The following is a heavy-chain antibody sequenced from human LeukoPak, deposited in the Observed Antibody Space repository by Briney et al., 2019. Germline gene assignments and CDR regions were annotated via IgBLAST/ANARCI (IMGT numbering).Heavy chain of an antibody. CDR1: GGSISSSSNY. CDR2: MFYSGST. CDR3: AGTSITRSGYSYGYFDY. D-gene: IGHD5-18*01. V-gene: IGHV4-39*07. J-gene: IGHJ4*02. Sequence: SETLSLTCTVSGGSISSSSNYWGWIRQPPGKGLEWIGSMFYSGSTYYNPSLQSRVTISIDTSKNQFSLKLSSVTAADTAVYYCAGTSITRSGYSYGYFDYWGQGTLVTVSS.